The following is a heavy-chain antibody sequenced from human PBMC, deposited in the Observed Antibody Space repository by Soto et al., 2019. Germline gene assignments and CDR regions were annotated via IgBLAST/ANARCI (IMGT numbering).Heavy chain of an antibody. D-gene: IGHD4-17*01. J-gene: IGHJ5*01. V-gene: IGHV4-59*01. Sequence: QVQLQESGPGLVRPSETLSLTCSVSGGSISTYFWSWIRQAPGKTLEWIGHIYYLGNTKYNPSLESRLTISVDTSKNHFSLRLSSVTGADTAVYYCVRGADDYGDLDSWGQGTLVTVSS. CDR3: VRGADDYGDLDS. CDR2: IYYLGNT. CDR1: GGSISTYF.